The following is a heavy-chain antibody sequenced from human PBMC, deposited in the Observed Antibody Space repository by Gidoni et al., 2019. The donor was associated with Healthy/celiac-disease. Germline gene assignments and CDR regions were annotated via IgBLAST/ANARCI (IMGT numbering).Heavy chain of an antibody. J-gene: IGHJ6*02. CDR1: GYSFTSYW. CDR3: ARRGQQLGNYYYGMDV. CDR2: IYPGDSDT. V-gene: IGHV5-51*01. Sequence: EVQLVQSGAAVKKPGASLKLSCKGSGYSFTSYWIGWVRQMPGKGLGWRGIIYPGDSDTRDSPSFQGQVTISADKSISTAYLQWSSLKASDTAMYYCARRGQQLGNYYYGMDVLGQGTTVTVSS. D-gene: IGHD6-13*01.